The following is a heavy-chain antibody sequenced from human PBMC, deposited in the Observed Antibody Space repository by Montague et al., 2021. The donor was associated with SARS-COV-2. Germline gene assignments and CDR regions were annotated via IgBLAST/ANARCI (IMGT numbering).Heavy chain of an antibody. CDR3: AKRGGRYFDAQGVWSYFDY. D-gene: IGHD3-9*01. J-gene: IGHJ4*02. CDR2: ISDSGGST. V-gene: IGHV3-23*01. CDR1: GFTFSSYG. Sequence: SLRLSCAASGFTFSSYGMTWVRQAPGKGLEWVSTISDSGGSTYYADSVKGRFTISRDNSKNTLYLQMNSLRAEDTAVYYCAKRGGRYFDAQGVWSYFDYWGQGTLVTVSS.